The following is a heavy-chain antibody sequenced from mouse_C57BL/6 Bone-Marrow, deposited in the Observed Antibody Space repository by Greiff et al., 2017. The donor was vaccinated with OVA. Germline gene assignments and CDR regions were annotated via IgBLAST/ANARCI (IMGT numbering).Heavy chain of an antibody. J-gene: IGHJ2*01. V-gene: IGHV1-19*01. Sequence: VQLKESGPVLVKPGASVKMSCKASGYTFTDYYMNWVKQSHGKSLEWIGVINPYNGGTSYNQKFKGKATLTVDKSSSTAYMELNSLTSEDSAVYYCARAITTVVATPAYWGQGTTLTVSS. CDR2: INPYNGGT. D-gene: IGHD1-1*01. CDR1: GYTFTDYY. CDR3: ARAITTVVATPAY.